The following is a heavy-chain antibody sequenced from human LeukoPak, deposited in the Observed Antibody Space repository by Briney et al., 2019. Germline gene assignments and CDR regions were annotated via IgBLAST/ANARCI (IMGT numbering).Heavy chain of an antibody. D-gene: IGHD7-27*01. CDR3: ARFSPRAMGNYLDF. J-gene: IGHJ4*02. V-gene: IGHV4-30-2*01. CDR1: GGSISSGSYS. Sequence: SETLSLTCAVSGGSISSGSYSWSWIRQPPGKGLEWIGYIYPRGNTYYNPSLKSRVFLSLDKSANQFSPNLSSVTAADTAVYYCARFSPRAMGNYLDFWGQGTLVTVSS. CDR2: IYPRGNT.